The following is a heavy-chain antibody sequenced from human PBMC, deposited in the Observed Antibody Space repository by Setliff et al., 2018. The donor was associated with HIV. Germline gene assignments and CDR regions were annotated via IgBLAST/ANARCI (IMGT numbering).Heavy chain of an antibody. CDR3: ASSGGDSRSSRGFDY. Sequence: PSETLSLTCAVSGGSISSSNWWSWVRQPPGKGLEWIGEIYHGGSTNYNPSLKSRVTISVDKSKNQFSLKLSSVTAADTAVYYCASSGGDSRSSRGFDYWGQGTLVTVSS. CDR2: IYHGGST. J-gene: IGHJ4*02. V-gene: IGHV4-4*02. CDR1: GGSISSSNW. D-gene: IGHD1-26*01.